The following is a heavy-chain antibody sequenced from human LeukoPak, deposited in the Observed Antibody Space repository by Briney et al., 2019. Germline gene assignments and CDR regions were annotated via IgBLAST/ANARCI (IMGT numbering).Heavy chain of an antibody. CDR1: GGTFSSYA. J-gene: IGHJ5*02. CDR2: IIPIFGTA. CDR3: ARVQIRRITISNWFDP. V-gene: IGHV1-69*13. Sequence: ASVKVSRKASGGTFSSYAISWVRQAPGQGLEWMGGIIPIFGTANYAQKFQGRVTITADESTSTAYMELSSLRSEDTAVYYCARVQIRRITISNWFDPWGQGTLVTVSS. D-gene: IGHD3-3*01.